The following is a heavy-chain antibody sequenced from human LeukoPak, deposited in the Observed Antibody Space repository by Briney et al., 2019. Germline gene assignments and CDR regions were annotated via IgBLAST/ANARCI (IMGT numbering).Heavy chain of an antibody. V-gene: IGHV1-69*06. J-gene: IGHJ4*02. Sequence: ASVKVSCKASGGTFSSYAISWVRQAPGQGLEWMGGIIPIFGTANYAQKFQGRVTITADKSTSTAYMELSSLRSEDTAVYYCARSRSPGDYVWGNFDYWGQGTLVTVSS. CDR2: IIPIFGTA. CDR1: GGTFSSYA. CDR3: ARSRSPGDYVWGNFDY. D-gene: IGHD3-16*01.